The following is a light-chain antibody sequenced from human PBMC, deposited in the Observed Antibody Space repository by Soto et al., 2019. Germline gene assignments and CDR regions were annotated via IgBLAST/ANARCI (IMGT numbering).Light chain of an antibody. Sequence: QSALTQPPSVSGAPGQRVTISCTGSSSNIGAGYDVHWYQQLPGTAPKLLIYGNNNRPSGVPDRFSGSKSGTSASLAITGLQAEDEADYCCLSYDSSLSGSRVFGGGTKLTVL. CDR3: LSYDSSLSGSRV. V-gene: IGLV1-40*01. CDR2: GNN. CDR1: SSNIGAGYD. J-gene: IGLJ2*01.